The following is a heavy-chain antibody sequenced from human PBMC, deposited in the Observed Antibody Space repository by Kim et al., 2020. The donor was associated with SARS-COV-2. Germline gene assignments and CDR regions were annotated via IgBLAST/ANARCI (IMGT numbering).Heavy chain of an antibody. V-gene: IGHV3-9*01. CDR1: GFTFGDYA. CDR3: AKDRVVHGSGAFDI. J-gene: IGHJ3*02. CDR2: ISWNSGSI. D-gene: IGHD2-15*01. Sequence: GGSLRLSCAASGFTFGDYAMHWVRQAPGKGLEWVSGISWNSGSIGYADSVKGRFTISRDNAKNSLYLQMNSLRAEDTALYYCAKDRVVHGSGAFDIWGQGTMVTVSS.